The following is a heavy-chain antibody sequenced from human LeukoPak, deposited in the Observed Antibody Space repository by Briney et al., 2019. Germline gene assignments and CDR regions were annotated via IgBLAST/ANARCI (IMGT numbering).Heavy chain of an antibody. CDR1: GYSFTNYW. J-gene: IGHJ4*02. CDR2: IYPGDSDT. D-gene: IGHD3-9*01. CDR3: ARREYFDYYDY. V-gene: IGHV5-51*01. Sequence: GESLKISCKGSGYSFTNYWIGWVRQMPGKGLEWMGIIYPGDSDTRYSPSFQGQVTIPADKSISTAYLQWSSLKASDTAMYYCARREYFDYYDYWGQGALVTVSS.